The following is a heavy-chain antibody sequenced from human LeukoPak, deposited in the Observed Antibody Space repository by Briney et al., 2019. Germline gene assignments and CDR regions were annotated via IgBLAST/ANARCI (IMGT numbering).Heavy chain of an antibody. Sequence: PGGSLRLSCAASGFTFRSYGMHWVRQAPGKGLEWVAVIWYDGSNKYYADSVKGRFTIPRDNSKNTLYLQMNSLRAEDTAVYYCASLGRYCSGGSCYSEGPDFDYWGQGTLVTVSS. CDR1: GFTFRSYG. V-gene: IGHV3-33*01. CDR3: ASLGRYCSGGSCYSEGPDFDY. CDR2: IWYDGSNK. D-gene: IGHD2-15*01. J-gene: IGHJ4*02.